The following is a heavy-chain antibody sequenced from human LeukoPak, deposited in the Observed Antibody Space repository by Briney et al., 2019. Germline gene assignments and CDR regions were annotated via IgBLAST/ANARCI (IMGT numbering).Heavy chain of an antibody. CDR3: ARQTAMGRSGDY. CDR2: IDPSDSDT. Sequence: GGSLQISCKASGCRFTTYCIGWVRPVPGKGLEWMGIIDPSDSDTRYTPSFQGQVTISADKSLTTAYLQWNSLKASDTALYYCARQTAMGRSGDYWGQGTLVTVSS. V-gene: IGHV5-51*01. CDR1: GCRFTTYC. J-gene: IGHJ4*02. D-gene: IGHD5-18*01.